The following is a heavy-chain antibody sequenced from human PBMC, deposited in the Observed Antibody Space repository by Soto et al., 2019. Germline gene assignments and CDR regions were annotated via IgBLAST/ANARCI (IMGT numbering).Heavy chain of an antibody. V-gene: IGHV4-59*01. J-gene: IGHJ4*02. Sequence: PSETLSLTCTVSGGSISSYYWSWIRQPPGKGLEWIGYIYYSGSTNYNPSLKSRVTISVDTSKNQFSLKLSSVTAADTAVYYCARAWGYYFDYWGQGTLVTSPQ. CDR1: GGSISSYY. CDR3: ARAWGYYFDY. CDR2: IYYSGST. D-gene: IGHD3-16*01.